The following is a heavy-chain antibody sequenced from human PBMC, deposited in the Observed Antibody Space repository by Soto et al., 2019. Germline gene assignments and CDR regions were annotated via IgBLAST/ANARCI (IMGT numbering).Heavy chain of an antibody. J-gene: IGHJ4*02. CDR2: ISYDGSNK. Sequence: GGSLRLSCAPSGFTFSSYGMHWVRQAPGRGLEWVAVISYDGSNKYYADSVKGRFTISRDESKNTLYFQMDNLRAEDTATYYCARGKSRDAYNPLGYWGPGTLVTVSS. V-gene: IGHV3-30*03. D-gene: IGHD1-1*01. CDR3: ARGKSRDAYNPLGY. CDR1: GFTFSSYG.